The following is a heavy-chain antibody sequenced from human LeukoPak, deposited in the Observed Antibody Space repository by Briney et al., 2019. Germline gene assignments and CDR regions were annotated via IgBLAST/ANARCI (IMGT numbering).Heavy chain of an antibody. V-gene: IGHV4-34*01. Sequence: PSETLSLTCAVYGGSFSGYYWSWIRQPPGKGLEWIGEINHSGSTNYNPSLKNRVTISVDTSKNQFSLKLSSVTAADTAVYYCARGTIFGVVDYWGQGTLVTVSS. CDR1: GGSFSGYY. CDR3: ARGTIFGVVDY. D-gene: IGHD3-3*01. CDR2: INHSGST. J-gene: IGHJ4*02.